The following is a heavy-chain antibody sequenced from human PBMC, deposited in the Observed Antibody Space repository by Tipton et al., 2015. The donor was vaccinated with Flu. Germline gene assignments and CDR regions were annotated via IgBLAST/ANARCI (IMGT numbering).Heavy chain of an antibody. D-gene: IGHD2-21*01. J-gene: IGHJ3*02. CDR2: INHSGST. Sequence: TLSLTCAVYGGSFSGYYWSWIRQPPGKGLEWIGEINHSGSTNYNPSLKSRVTISVDTSKNQFSLKLSSVTAADTAVYYCASGYSFPDAFDIWGQGTMVTVSS. CDR3: ASGYSFPDAFDI. CDR1: GGSFSGYY. V-gene: IGHV4-34*01.